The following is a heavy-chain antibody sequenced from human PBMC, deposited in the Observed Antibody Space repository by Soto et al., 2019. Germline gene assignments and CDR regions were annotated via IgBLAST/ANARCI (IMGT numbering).Heavy chain of an antibody. J-gene: IGHJ6*02. CDR2: IIPIFGTA. CDR1: GGTFSSYA. CDR3: ARVSFSPDCIGTSCYESVYYYYYGMDV. D-gene: IGHD2-2*01. V-gene: IGHV1-69*13. Sequence: ASVKVSCKASGGTFSSYAISWVRQAPGQGLEWMGGIIPIFGTANYAQKFQGRVTITADESTSTAYMELSSLRSEDTAVYYCARVSFSPDCIGTSCYESVYYYYYGMDVWGQGTTVTVSS.